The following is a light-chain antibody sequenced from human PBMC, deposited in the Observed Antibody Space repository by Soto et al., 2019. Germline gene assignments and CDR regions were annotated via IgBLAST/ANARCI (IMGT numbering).Light chain of an antibody. CDR2: GAS. V-gene: IGKV3-15*01. Sequence: EIVMTQSPATLSVSPGERATLSCRASQSVGGSLAWYQQKPGQAPRLLIYGASTRATGIPARFSGSGSGTEFTLTISSLQSEDFAVYYRQQYNDWPPWTFGQGTKVESK. CDR3: QQYNDWPPWT. J-gene: IGKJ1*01. CDR1: QSVGGS.